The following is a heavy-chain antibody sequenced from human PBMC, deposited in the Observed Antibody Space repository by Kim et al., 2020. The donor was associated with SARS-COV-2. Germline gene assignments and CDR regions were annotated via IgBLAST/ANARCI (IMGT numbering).Heavy chain of an antibody. CDR3: VREVTVTPDGFVI. J-gene: IGHJ3*02. CDR2: ISGGGRGI. Sequence: GGSLRLSCAASGFTFSTYEMSWVRQAPGKGLEWVSSISGGGRGIHYADSVKGRFTISRDNAKKSLFLQMNSLRAEDTAVYYCVREVTVTPDGFVIWGQGRVVAIAS. D-gene: IGHD2-21*02. V-gene: IGHV3-48*03. CDR1: GFTFSTYE.